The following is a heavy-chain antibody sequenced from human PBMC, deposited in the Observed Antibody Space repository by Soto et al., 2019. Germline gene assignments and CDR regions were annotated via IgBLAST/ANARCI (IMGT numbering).Heavy chain of an antibody. J-gene: IGHJ4*02. CDR1: GGSISSSSYY. V-gene: IGHV4-39*01. Sequence: SETLSLTCTVSGGSISSSSYYWGWIRQPPGKGLEWIGSIYYSGSTYYNPSLNSRVTISVDTSKNQFSLKLSSVTAADTAVYYCARHSLPPEIHYDFWSGYSFDYWGQGTLVTVSS. D-gene: IGHD3-3*01. CDR3: ARHSLPPEIHYDFWSGYSFDY. CDR2: IYYSGST.